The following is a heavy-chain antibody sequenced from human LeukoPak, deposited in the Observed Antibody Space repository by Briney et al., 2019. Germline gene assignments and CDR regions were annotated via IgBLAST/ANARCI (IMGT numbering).Heavy chain of an antibody. J-gene: IGHJ4*02. CDR2: IYHSGST. CDR3: ASYVSAVTSDYFDY. V-gene: IGHV4-4*02. Sequence: PSGTLSLTCAVSGGSISSSNWWSWVRQPPGKGLEWIGEIYHSGSTNYNPSLKSRVTISVDKSKNQFSLKLSSVTAADTAVYYCASYVSAVTSDYFDYWGQGTLVTVSS. CDR1: GGSISSSNW. D-gene: IGHD4-17*01.